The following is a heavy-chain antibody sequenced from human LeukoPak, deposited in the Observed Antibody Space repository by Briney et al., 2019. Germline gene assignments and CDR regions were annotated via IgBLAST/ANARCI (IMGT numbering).Heavy chain of an antibody. Sequence: GASVKVSCKASGYTFTGYYMHWVRQAPGQGLEWMGWINPNSGGTSYAQKFQGRVTMTRDTSISTAYMELSRLRSDDTAVYYCARDLYGDGVDYWGQGTLVTVSS. D-gene: IGHD4-17*01. CDR1: GYTFTGYY. CDR3: ARDLYGDGVDY. CDR2: INPNSGGT. V-gene: IGHV1-2*02. J-gene: IGHJ4*02.